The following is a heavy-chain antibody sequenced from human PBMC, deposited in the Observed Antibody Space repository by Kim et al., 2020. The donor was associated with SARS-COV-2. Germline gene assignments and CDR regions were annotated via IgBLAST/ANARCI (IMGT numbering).Heavy chain of an antibody. CDR2: ISGSGGST. J-gene: IGHJ2*01. Sequence: GGSLRLSCAASGFTFSSYAMSWVRQAPGKGLEWVSGISGSGGSTYYADSVKGRFTISRDNSENTLYLQMNSLRAEDTALYYCAKGIAVAGVAPNWYFDLWGRGTLVTVSS. V-gene: IGHV3-23*01. CDR1: GFTFSSYA. D-gene: IGHD6-19*01. CDR3: AKGIAVAGVAPNWYFDL.